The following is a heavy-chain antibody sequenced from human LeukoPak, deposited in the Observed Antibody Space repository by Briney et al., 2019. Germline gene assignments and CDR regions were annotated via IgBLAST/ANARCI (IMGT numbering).Heavy chain of an antibody. D-gene: IGHD1-26*01. J-gene: IGHJ6*03. CDR1: GFTFSSYS. CDR3: ARDEVGIGGSTIGQNYYYYMDV. V-gene: IGHV3-21*01. Sequence: GGSLRLSCAASGFTFSSYSMNWVRQAPGKGLEWVSSISSSSSYIYYADSVKGRFTISRDNAKNSLYLQMNSLRAEDTAVHYCARDEVGIGGSTIGQNYYYYMDVWGKGTTVTISS. CDR2: ISSSSSYI.